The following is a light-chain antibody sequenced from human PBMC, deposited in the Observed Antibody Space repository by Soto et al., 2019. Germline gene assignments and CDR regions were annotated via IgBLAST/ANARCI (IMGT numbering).Light chain of an antibody. CDR3: QQLNSYPLT. V-gene: IGKV1-9*01. CDR1: QGISSY. CDR2: AAS. Sequence: DIQLTQSPSFLSASVGDRVTITSRASQGISSYLAWYQQKPGKAPKLLIYAASTLQSGVPSRFSGSGSGTEFTLTISSLQPEDFATYYCQQLNSYPLTFAGGTKVDIK. J-gene: IGKJ4*01.